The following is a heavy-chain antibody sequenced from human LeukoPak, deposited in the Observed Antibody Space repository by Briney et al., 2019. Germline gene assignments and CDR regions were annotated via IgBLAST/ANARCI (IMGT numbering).Heavy chain of an antibody. Sequence: GGSLRLSCAASGFTFRSYAMSWVRQAPGKGLEWVSAISGSGGSTYYADSVKGRFTISRDNSKNTLYLQMNSLRAEDTAVYYCAKDGRITMIVVVTAFDYWGQGTLVTVSS. CDR3: AKDGRITMIVVVTAFDY. J-gene: IGHJ4*02. V-gene: IGHV3-23*01. CDR1: GFTFRSYA. CDR2: ISGSGGST. D-gene: IGHD3-22*01.